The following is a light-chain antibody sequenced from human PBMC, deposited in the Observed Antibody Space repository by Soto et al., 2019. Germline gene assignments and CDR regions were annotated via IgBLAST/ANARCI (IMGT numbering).Light chain of an antibody. CDR1: SSNIGAGYD. CDR2: GNS. V-gene: IGLV1-40*01. J-gene: IGLJ2*01. Sequence: QSVLTQPPSVSGAAGQRVTISCTGSSSNIGAGYDVHWYQHLPGTAPKLLIYGNSNRPSGVPDRFSGSKSVTSASLAITGLQAEDEAYYYCQSYDSSLSGWVFGGGTKLTVL. CDR3: QSYDSSLSGWV.